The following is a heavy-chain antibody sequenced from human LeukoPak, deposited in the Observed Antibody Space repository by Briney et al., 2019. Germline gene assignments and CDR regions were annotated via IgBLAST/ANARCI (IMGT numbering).Heavy chain of an antibody. D-gene: IGHD3-22*01. Sequence: GGSLRLSCAASGFTFSSYSMNWVRQAPGKGPEWVSSISSSSSYIYYADSVKGRFTISRDNAKNSLYLQMNSLRAEDTAVYYCARRFGPMIVASFDYWGQGTLVTVSS. J-gene: IGHJ4*02. CDR3: ARRFGPMIVASFDY. CDR2: ISSSSSYI. V-gene: IGHV3-21*01. CDR1: GFTFSSYS.